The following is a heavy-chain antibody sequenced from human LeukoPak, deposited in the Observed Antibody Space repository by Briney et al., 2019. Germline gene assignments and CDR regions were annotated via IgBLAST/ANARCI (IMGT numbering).Heavy chain of an antibody. D-gene: IGHD5-12*01. CDR2: IIPILGIA. Sequence: SVKVSCKASGGTFSSYAISWVRQAPGQGLEWMGRIIPILGIANYAQKFQGRVTITADKSTSTAYMELSSLRSEDTAVYYCARLPITDSGYDWVDYWCQGTLVTVSS. CDR3: ARLPITDSGYDWVDY. CDR1: GGTFSSYA. J-gene: IGHJ4*02. V-gene: IGHV1-69*04.